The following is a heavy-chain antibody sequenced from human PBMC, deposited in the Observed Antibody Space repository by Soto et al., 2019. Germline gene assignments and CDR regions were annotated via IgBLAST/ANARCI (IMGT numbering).Heavy chain of an antibody. CDR1: AYTFTNSG. J-gene: IGHJ4*02. Sequence: GASVKVSCKTSAYTFTNSGICWVRQAPGQGLEWMGWISTYNGNTNYAQRFQGRVTMTKDTSTSTAYMELGSLTSDDTAVYYCGLGTRTFDLWGQGTLVTV. V-gene: IGHV1-18*04. CDR3: GLGTRTFDL. D-gene: IGHD6-19*01. CDR2: ISTYNGNT.